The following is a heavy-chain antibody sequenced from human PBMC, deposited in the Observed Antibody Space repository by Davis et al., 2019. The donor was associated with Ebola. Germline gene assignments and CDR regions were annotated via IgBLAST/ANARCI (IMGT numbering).Heavy chain of an antibody. CDR3: ARAIFGGVSMDF. Sequence: PGGSLRLSCAASGFIFRIYDMHWVRQVPGKGLEWVSSIGTAGDTYCPGSVKGRFTISRENVKNSLYLQMNSLRAGDTAVYYCARAIFGGVSMDFWGQGTTVTVSS. V-gene: IGHV3-13*01. D-gene: IGHD3-3*01. CDR1: GFIFRIYD. CDR2: IGTAGDT. J-gene: IGHJ6*02.